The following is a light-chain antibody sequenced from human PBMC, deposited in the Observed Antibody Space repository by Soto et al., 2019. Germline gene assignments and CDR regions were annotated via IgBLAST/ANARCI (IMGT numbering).Light chain of an antibody. V-gene: IGLV2-23*02. J-gene: IGLJ2*01. CDR1: SSDVGGQNA. Sequence: QSALTQPASVSGSPGQSITISCTGTSSDVGGQNAVSWYQQHPGKAPKFMIYDVSKRPSGVSSRFSGSKSGNTASLTISGLQAEDEADYCCCSYAGSSTVVFGGGTKLTVL. CDR3: CSYAGSSTVV. CDR2: DVS.